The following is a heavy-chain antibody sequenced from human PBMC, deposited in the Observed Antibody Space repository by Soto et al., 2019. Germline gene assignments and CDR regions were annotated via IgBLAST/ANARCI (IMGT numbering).Heavy chain of an antibody. CDR1: GFTFSNAW. CDR2: IKSKTDGGTT. V-gene: IGHV3-15*07. J-gene: IGHJ4*02. D-gene: IGHD3-22*01. Sequence: EVQLVESGGGLVKPGGSLRLSCEASGFTFSNAWMNWVRQAPGKGLQWVGRIKSKTDGGTTDYAAPVKGRFTISRDDSKNTLYLQMNSLKTEDIAVYYCTTDWSMIVVVPRGVGGQGTRVSVSS. CDR3: TTDWSMIVVVPRGV.